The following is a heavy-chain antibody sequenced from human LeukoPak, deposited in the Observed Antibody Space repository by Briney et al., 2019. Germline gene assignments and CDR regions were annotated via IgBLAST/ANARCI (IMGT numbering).Heavy chain of an antibody. V-gene: IGHV3-23*01. CDR3: ARDSPRTGGGGSHFDY. D-gene: IGHD3/OR15-3a*01. Sequence: QPGGSLRLSCAASGFTFSRYAMSWVRQAPGKGLACVSSISGSGDSTDYADSVKGRFTISRDNSKNTLYLQMNSLSAEDTAVYYFARDSPRTGGGGSHFDYWGQGTLVTVSS. CDR2: ISGSGDST. J-gene: IGHJ4*02. CDR1: GFTFSRYA.